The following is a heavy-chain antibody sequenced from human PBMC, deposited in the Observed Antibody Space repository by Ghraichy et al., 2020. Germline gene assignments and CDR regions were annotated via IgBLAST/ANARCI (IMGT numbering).Heavy chain of an antibody. D-gene: IGHD2-2*02. CDR2: ISYDGSNK. CDR1: GFTFSSYA. V-gene: IGHV3-30*04. J-gene: IGHJ4*02. CDR3: ARDGKGCSSTSCYSDC. Sequence: LSLTCAASGFTFSSYALHWVRQAPGKGLEWVAFISYDGSNKYYPDSVKGRFTISRDNSKNTLYLQVNSLRAEDTAVYYCARDGKGCSSTSCYSDCWGQGTLVTVSS.